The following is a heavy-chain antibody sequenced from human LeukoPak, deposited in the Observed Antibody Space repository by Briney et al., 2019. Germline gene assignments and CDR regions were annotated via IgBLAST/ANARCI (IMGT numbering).Heavy chain of an antibody. V-gene: IGHV3-21*01. D-gene: IGHD4-11*01. CDR2: INNVGSHI. J-gene: IGHJ3*02. Sequence: GGSLRLSCAASGFTFSSSAMNWVRQAPGKGLEWVSSINNVGSHIYYADSVKGRFTISRDNAKNSLYLQMNSLRAEDTAVYYCARAQKYSYDAFDIWGQGTMVTVSS. CDR1: GFTFSSSA. CDR3: ARAQKYSYDAFDI.